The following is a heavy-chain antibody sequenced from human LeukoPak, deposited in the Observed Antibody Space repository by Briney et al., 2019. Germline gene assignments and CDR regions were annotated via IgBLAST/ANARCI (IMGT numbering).Heavy chain of an antibody. CDR3: TTRDYGDFTTFDY. J-gene: IGHJ4*02. CDR2: IKSKTDGGTT. V-gene: IGHV3-15*01. D-gene: IGHD4-17*01. CDR1: GFTFSNAW. Sequence: PGGSLRLSCAASGFTFSNAWMSWVRQAPGKGLEWVGRIKSKTDGGTTDYAAPVKGRSTISRDDSKNTLYLQMNSLKTEDTAVYYCTTRDYGDFTTFDYWGQGTLVTVSS.